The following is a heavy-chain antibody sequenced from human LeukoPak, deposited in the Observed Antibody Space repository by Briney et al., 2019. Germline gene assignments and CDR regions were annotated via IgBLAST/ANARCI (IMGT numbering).Heavy chain of an antibody. V-gene: IGHV3-74*01. CDR2: INSDGSST. CDR3: ARVWYYYDSSGYYYFDY. J-gene: IGHJ4*02. Sequence: GGSLRLSCAASGFTFSSYWMHWVRQAPGKGLVWVSRINSDGSSTSSADSVKGRFTISRDNAKNTLYLQMNSLRAENTAVYYCARVWYYYDSSGYYYFDYWGQGTLATVSS. CDR1: GFTFSSYW. D-gene: IGHD3-22*01.